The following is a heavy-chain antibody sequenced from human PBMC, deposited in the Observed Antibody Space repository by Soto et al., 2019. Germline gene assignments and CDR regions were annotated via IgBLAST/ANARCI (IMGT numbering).Heavy chain of an antibody. V-gene: IGHV1-8*01. CDR3: ATSERRNNWFDP. CDR2: MNPNSGNT. CDR1: GYTFTGYD. Sequence: SVKGSCKASGYTFTGYDINWVRQATGQGLEWMGWMNPNSGNTGYAQKFQGRVTMTRNTSISTAYMELSSLRSEDTAVYYCATSERRNNWFDPWGQGTLVTVSS. J-gene: IGHJ5*02.